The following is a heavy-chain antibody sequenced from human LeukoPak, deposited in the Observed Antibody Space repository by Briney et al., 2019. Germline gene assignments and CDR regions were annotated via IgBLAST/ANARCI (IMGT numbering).Heavy chain of an antibody. CDR1: GFTFSSYA. D-gene: IGHD1-26*01. V-gene: IGHV3-23*01. CDR2: ISGSGGST. J-gene: IGHJ3*02. CDR3: ANTGSYLGGNDAFDI. Sequence: GGSLRLSCAASGFTFSSYAMSWVRQAPGKGLGWVSAISGSGGSTYYADSVKGRFTISRDNSKNTLYLQMNSLRAEDTAVYYCANTGSYLGGNDAFDIWGQGTMVTVSS.